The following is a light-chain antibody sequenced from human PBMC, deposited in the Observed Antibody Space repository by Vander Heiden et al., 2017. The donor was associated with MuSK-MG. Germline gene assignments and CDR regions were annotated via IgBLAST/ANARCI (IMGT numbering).Light chain of an antibody. CDR3: QQYWTSPWT. Sequence: EVVLTQSPGTLSLSPGATATLSCRASQSISRSNLAWYQHKPGQAPRLLIYSTSSRATGIPDRFSGSGSGTDFTLTITRLDPEDFAIYYCQQYWTSPWTFAQGTKVE. J-gene: IGKJ1*01. V-gene: IGKV3-20*01. CDR2: STS. CDR1: QSISRSN.